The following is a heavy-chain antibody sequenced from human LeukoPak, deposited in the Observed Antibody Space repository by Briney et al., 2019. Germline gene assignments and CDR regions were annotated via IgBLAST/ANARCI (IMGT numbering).Heavy chain of an antibody. CDR1: GFTLSSYW. J-gene: IGHJ6*02. Sequence: GGSLRLSCAASGFTLSSYWLHWVRQAPGKGLVWGSRINSDGSSTRYADSVKGRFTISRDNAKNTVYLQMNSLRAEDTAVYYCARADHYSDSSGYYSYGMDVWGQGTTVTVSS. CDR3: ARADHYSDSSGYYSYGMDV. CDR2: INSDGSST. D-gene: IGHD3-22*01. V-gene: IGHV3-74*01.